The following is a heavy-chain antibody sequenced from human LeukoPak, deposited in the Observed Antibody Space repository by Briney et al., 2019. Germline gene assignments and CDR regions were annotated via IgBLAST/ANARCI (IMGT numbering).Heavy chain of an antibody. V-gene: IGHV3-7*04. Sequence: GGSLRLSCAASGLTFRTYWMSWVRQAPGKGLEWVANIHPDGIEKYHVDSVKGRFTIFRDNARNLLYLQMSSLRADDTAVYYCSRGDDFSGDSWGQGTLVTVSS. D-gene: IGHD2-21*02. J-gene: IGHJ5*01. CDR2: IHPDGIEK. CDR1: GLTFRTYW. CDR3: SRGDDFSGDS.